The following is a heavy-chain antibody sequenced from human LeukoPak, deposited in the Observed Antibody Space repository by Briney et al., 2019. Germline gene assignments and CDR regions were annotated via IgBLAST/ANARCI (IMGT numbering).Heavy chain of an antibody. CDR2: IIPIFGTA. CDR1: GYTFTGYY. J-gene: IGHJ4*02. Sequence: GASVKVSCKASGYTFTGYYMHWVRQAPGQGLEWMGRIIPIFGTANYAQKFQGRVTITTDESTSTAYMELSSLRPEDTAVYYCARGSYDFWSGPGHFDYWGQGTLVTVSS. D-gene: IGHD3-3*01. CDR3: ARGSYDFWSGPGHFDY. V-gene: IGHV1-69*05.